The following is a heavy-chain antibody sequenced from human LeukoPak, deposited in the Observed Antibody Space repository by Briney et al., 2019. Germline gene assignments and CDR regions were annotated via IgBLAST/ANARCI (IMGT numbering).Heavy chain of an antibody. J-gene: IGHJ4*02. D-gene: IGHD1-1*01. V-gene: IGHV3-23*01. CDR2: IGRAGSIDT. CDR3: AIDVQDDLDF. Sequence: PGGSLRLSCAASGFTFSTYVMKWVRQTPERGLEWVSTIGRAGSIDTHYADSVRGRFIISRDNSKNTLYLQMNSLRAEDTAVYYCAIDVQDDLDFWGQGTLVTVSS. CDR1: GFTFSTYV.